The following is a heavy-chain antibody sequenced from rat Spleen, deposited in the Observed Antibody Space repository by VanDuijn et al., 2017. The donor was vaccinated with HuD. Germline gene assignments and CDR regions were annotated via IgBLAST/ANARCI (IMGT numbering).Heavy chain of an antibody. CDR3: ATTPLYYSGDPYYCDS. Sequence: EVQLVESGGGSVQPGRSLKLSCAASGFIFSDYNMAWVRQAPKKGLEWVATIIYDGSRTYYRDSVKGRFTISRDNAKSTLSLQMDSLRSEDTATYYCATTPLYYSGDPYYCDSWGQGVMVTVSS. D-gene: IGHD1-1*01. CDR1: GFIFSDYN. CDR2: IIYDGSRT. J-gene: IGHJ2*01. V-gene: IGHV5S10*01.